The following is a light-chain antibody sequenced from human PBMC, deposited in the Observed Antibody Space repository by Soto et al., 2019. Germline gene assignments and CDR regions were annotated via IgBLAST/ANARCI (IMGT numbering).Light chain of an antibody. Sequence: EIVMTQSPATLSVSPGERATLSCRASQSVSSNFAWYQQKPGQAPRLLIYGASTRATGTPARFSGSGSGTEFTLIISSLQSEDFAVYYCQQYNNWPLTFGGGKKVEIQ. CDR2: GAS. J-gene: IGKJ4*01. CDR1: QSVSSN. CDR3: QQYNNWPLT. V-gene: IGKV3D-15*01.